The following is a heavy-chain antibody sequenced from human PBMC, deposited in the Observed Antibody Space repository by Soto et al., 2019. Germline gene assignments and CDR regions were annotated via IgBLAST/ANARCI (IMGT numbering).Heavy chain of an antibody. CDR1: GGSISSGGYY. J-gene: IGHJ1*01. V-gene: IGHV4-31*03. D-gene: IGHD2-21*02. Sequence: QVQLQESGPGLVKPSQTLSLTCTASGGSISSGGYYWSWMRQHPGKGLEWIGYIYYSGSTYYNPSRKSRVTRXXDXSXXQFPLKLSPVTAADTAVHYCAGRRGTAAYPQDCPPWAQGTLGTVSS. CDR2: IYYSGST. CDR3: AGRRGTAAYPQDCPP.